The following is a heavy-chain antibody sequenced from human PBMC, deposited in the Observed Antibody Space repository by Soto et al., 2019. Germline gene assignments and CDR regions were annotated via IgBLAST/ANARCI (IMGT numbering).Heavy chain of an antibody. CDR2: ISPYNGTT. CDR3: ARDGERDTGLNFYYYLHGMDA. V-gene: IGHV1-18*01. D-gene: IGHD1-1*01. CDR1: GYTFTSYG. Sequence: GASVKVSCKVFGYTFTSYGISWVRQAPGQGLEWMGWISPYNGTTKYAEKFQGEMTMTTDTATSTAYMDLRSLRSDDTAVYYCARDGERDTGLNFYYYLHGMDAWGQGTRVTVS. J-gene: IGHJ6*02.